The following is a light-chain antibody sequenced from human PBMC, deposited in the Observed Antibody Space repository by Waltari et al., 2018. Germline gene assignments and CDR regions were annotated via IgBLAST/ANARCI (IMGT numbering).Light chain of an antibody. CDR2: GAS. J-gene: IGKJ1*01. Sequence: CSASQCGRGSVALYQQKAGQAPRLLIYGASSRATGSPDRFSGSGLGTDLSLTSSRLDPENFAVYYCQHYVLLPATLGQGTKVEI. CDR1: QCGRGS. V-gene: IGKV3-20*01. CDR3: QHYVLLPAT.